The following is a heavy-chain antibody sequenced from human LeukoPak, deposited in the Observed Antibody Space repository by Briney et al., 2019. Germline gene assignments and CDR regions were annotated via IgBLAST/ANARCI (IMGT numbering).Heavy chain of an antibody. J-gene: IGHJ4*02. CDR2: IKQDGSEK. CDR3: ARLSGEVTVFDY. V-gene: IGHV3-7*01. CDR1: GFTFSSYW. D-gene: IGHD2-21*02. Sequence: GGSLRLSCAASGFTFSSYWMSWVRQAPGKGLEWVATIKQDGSEKYYVDSVKGRFTISRDNAKNPLYLQMNSLRAEDTAVYYCARLSGEVTVFDYWGQGTLVTVSS.